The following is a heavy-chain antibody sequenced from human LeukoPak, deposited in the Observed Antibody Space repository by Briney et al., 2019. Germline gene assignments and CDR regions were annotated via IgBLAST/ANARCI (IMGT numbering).Heavy chain of an antibody. CDR3: ARRHGILTGYYGYYFDY. CDR1: GGSFSGYC. CDR2: INHSGST. Sequence: SETLSLTCAVYGGSFSGYCWSWIRQPPGKGLEWIGEINHSGSTNYNPSLKSRVTISVDTSKNQFSLKLSSVTAADTAVYYCARRHGILTGYYGYYFDYWGQGTLVTVSS. D-gene: IGHD3-9*01. J-gene: IGHJ4*02. V-gene: IGHV4-34*01.